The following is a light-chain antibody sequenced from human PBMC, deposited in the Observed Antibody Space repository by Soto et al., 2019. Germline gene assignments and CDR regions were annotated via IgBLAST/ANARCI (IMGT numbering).Light chain of an antibody. Sequence: QSVLTQPPSTSAFLGASVTLTCTLSSGYSNYKVAWYQQRAGKGPLFVMLVGTGGIEGSKVDGIPDRFSVSGSGLNRYLTITNIQEEDEGDYHCGVDHGSRSNLVVVFGGGTKLTVL. CDR3: GVDHGSRSNLVVV. CDR1: SGYSNYK. V-gene: IGLV9-49*01. J-gene: IGLJ2*01. CDR2: VGTGGIEG.